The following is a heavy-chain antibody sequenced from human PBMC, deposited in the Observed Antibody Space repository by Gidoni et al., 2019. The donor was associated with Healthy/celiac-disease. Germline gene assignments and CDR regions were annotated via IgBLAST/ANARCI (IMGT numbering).Heavy chain of an antibody. Sequence: EVQLVESGGGLVKPGGSLRLSCAASGFTFSSYSMNWVRQAPGKGLEWVSSISRSSSYIYYADSVKGRFTISRDNAKNSLYLQMNSLRAEDTAVYYCARSQGFNWFDPWGQGTLVTVSS. CDR1: GFTFSSYS. CDR2: ISRSSSYI. J-gene: IGHJ5*02. CDR3: ARSQGFNWFDP. V-gene: IGHV3-21*01.